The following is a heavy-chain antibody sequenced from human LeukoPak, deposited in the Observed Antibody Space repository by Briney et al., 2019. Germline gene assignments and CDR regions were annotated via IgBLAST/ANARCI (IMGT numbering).Heavy chain of an antibody. J-gene: IGHJ2*01. CDR1: GCTFSSFW. CDR3: ATVNRDGGSRHWYFAL. V-gene: IGHV3-7*05. CDR2: IRQDGSAK. D-gene: IGHD2-15*01. Sequence: PGGSLRLSCAASGCTFSSFWMTWVRQAPGKGLEWVANIRQDGSAKYYVYSAKGRFAISRDNAKNSLYRQVSSLGGEDTAVYYCATVNRDGGSRHWYFALWGRGTLVTVSS.